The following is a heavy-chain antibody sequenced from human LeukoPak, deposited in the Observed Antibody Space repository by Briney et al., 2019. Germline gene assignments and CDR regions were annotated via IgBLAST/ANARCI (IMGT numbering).Heavy chain of an antibody. CDR1: GFTFSNAW. CDR2: IKSKTDGGTT. Sequence: GGSLRLSCAASGFTFSNAWMSWVRQAPGKGLEWVGRIKSKTDGGTTDYAAPVKGRFTISRDDSKGTLYLQMNSLKTEDTAVYYCTTHDYGDLPDYWGQGTLVTVSS. D-gene: IGHD4-17*01. J-gene: IGHJ4*02. V-gene: IGHV3-15*01. CDR3: TTHDYGDLPDY.